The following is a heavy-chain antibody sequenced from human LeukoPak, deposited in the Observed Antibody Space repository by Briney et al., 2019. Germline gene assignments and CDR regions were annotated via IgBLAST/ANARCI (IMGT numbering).Heavy chain of an antibody. J-gene: IGHJ4*02. Sequence: PGGSLRLSCAASGFTVSSNYMSWVRQAPGKGLEWVSVIYSGGSTYYADSVKGRFTISRDNSKNTLYLQMNSLRAEDTAVHYCARVTVEYDFWSGYYDYWGQGTLVTASS. CDR3: ARVTVEYDFWSGYYDY. V-gene: IGHV3-53*01. CDR1: GFTVSSNY. D-gene: IGHD3-3*01. CDR2: IYSGGST.